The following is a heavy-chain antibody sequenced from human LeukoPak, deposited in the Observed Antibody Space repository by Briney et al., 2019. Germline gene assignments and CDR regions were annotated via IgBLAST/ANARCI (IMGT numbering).Heavy chain of an antibody. D-gene: IGHD2-2*01. J-gene: IGHJ4*02. Sequence: SETRSLTCAVYGGSFSGYYWSWIRQPPGKGLEWIGEINHSVSTNYNPSLKSRVTISVDTSKNQFSLKLSSVTAADTAVYYCAREGCSSTSCYRLGYWGQGTLVTVSS. CDR1: GGSFSGYY. V-gene: IGHV4-34*01. CDR2: INHSVST. CDR3: AREGCSSTSCYRLGY.